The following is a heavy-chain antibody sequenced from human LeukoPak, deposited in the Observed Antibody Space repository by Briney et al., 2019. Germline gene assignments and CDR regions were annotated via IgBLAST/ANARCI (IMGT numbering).Heavy chain of an antibody. CDR3: ARVRLDLDWGFDAFDI. D-gene: IGHD3/OR15-3a*01. J-gene: IGHJ3*02. Sequence: GGSLRLSCVGSTFTFSDYGMHWVRQAPGKGLEWVAFIRYDGKKTYYADSAKGRFTISRDNSKNTLYLEMNSLRSDDTAVYYCARVRLDLDWGFDAFDIWGQGTRVTVSS. CDR1: TFTFSDYG. CDR2: IRYDGKKT. V-gene: IGHV3-30*02.